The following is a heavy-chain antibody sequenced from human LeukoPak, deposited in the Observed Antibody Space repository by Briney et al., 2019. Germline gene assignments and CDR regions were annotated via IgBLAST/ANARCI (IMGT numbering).Heavy chain of an antibody. CDR3: ASPYDDSSGYYYPTFDY. D-gene: IGHD3-22*01. J-gene: IGHJ4*02. Sequence: PGGSLRLSCAASGFTFSSYAMHWVRQAPGKGLEWVAVISYDGSNKYYADSVKGRFTISRDNSKNTLYLHMNSLRAEDTAVYYCASPYDDSSGYYYPTFDYWGQGALVTVSS. CDR1: GFTFSSYA. V-gene: IGHV3-30-3*01. CDR2: ISYDGSNK.